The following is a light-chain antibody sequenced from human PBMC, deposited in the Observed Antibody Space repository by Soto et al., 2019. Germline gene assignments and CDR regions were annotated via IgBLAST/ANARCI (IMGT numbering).Light chain of an antibody. CDR2: EVS. Sequence: QSVLTQPASVSGSPGQSITISCTGTSNDVGGYNYVSWYQQHPGKAPKLMIYEVSNRPSGVPNRFSGSKSGNTASLTISGLQDEDEADYYCSSYTSSSTVVFGGGTKVTVL. CDR3: SSYTSSSTVV. V-gene: IGLV2-14*01. CDR1: SNDVGGYNY. J-gene: IGLJ2*01.